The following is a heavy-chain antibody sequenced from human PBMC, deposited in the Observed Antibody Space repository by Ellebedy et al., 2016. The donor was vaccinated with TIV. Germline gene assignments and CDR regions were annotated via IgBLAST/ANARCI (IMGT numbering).Heavy chain of an antibody. J-gene: IGHJ4*02. CDR1: GGSFSGYY. CDR3: ARKGRIQLWKTFDY. D-gene: IGHD5-18*01. V-gene: IGHV4-59*08. Sequence: SETLSLTCAVYGGSFSGYYWSWIRQPPGKGLEWIGYIYYSGSTNYNPSLKSRVTMSVDTSKNQFSLKLSSVTAADTAVYYCARKGRIQLWKTFDYWGQGTLVTVSS. CDR2: IYYSGST.